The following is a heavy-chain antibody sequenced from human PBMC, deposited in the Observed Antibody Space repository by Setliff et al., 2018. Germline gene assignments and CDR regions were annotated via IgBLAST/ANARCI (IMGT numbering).Heavy chain of an antibody. Sequence: PGGSLRLSCATSGFTFSSYAMSWVRQAPGKGLEWVSAMCASGTSTYHADSVKGRFTISGDNSKNTLYLQMNSLRAEDTAMYYCAKDDLGFAAAGTNVVFNYWGQGTLVTVSS. CDR1: GFTFSSYA. CDR2: MCASGTST. D-gene: IGHD6-13*01. V-gene: IGHV3-23*01. J-gene: IGHJ4*02. CDR3: AKDDLGFAAAGTNVVFNY.